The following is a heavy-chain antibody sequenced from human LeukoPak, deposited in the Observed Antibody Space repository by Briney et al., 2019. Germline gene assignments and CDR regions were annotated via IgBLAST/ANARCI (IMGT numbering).Heavy chain of an antibody. CDR2: INPNSGGT. J-gene: IGHJ6*03. CDR1: GYTFTGYY. Sequence: ASVRDSCKASGYTFTGYYIHWVRQAPGQGFECMGWINPNSGGTNYAQKFQGRVTMTWDTSISTAYMELSRLRSDDTAVYYCARDLYQWLPSTRPRDYYYYMDVWGEGTTITVSS. V-gene: IGHV1-2*02. CDR3: ARDLYQWLPSTRPRDYYYYMDV. D-gene: IGHD6-19*01.